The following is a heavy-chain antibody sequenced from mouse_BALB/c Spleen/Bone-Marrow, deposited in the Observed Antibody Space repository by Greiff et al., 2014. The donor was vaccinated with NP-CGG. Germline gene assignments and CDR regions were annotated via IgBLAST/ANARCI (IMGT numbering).Heavy chain of an antibody. Sequence: QVQLKQSGPELVSPGVSVKISCKAFGYTFTDYAIHWVKQSHSKSLEWIGIISTYSANTNYNQKFKGKATMTVDKSSSTAYMELARLTFEDSATYFCARDISGYVRAMDYWGQGTSVTVSS. D-gene: IGHD3-2*01. J-gene: IGHJ4*01. CDR3: ARDISGYVRAMDY. CDR2: ISTYSANT. CDR1: GYTFTDYA. V-gene: IGHV1-67*01.